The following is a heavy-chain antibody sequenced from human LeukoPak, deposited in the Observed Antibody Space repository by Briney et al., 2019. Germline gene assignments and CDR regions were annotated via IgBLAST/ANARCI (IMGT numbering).Heavy chain of an antibody. D-gene: IGHD1-14*01. Sequence: PSETLSLTCTVSGGSISSYYWSWVRQPPGKGLEWIGYIYYSGSTNYNPSRKSGVTITVETSKNQFSLKVNSVPAADTAVYYCARQPDRRQVALWGQGTLVTVSS. CDR1: GGSISSYY. V-gene: IGHV4-59*08. CDR2: IYYSGST. J-gene: IGHJ4*02. CDR3: ARQPDRRQVAL.